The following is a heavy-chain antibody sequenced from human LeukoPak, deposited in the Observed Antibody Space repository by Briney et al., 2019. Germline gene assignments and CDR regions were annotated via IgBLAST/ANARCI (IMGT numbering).Heavy chain of an antibody. CDR3: ARDPTSYYYDSSGYYNY. CDR2: IYYSGST. CDR1: GGSISSSSYY. Sequence: SETLSLTCTVSGGSISSSSYYWGWIRQPPGKGLEWIGSIYYSGSTYYNPSLKSRVTISVDTSKNQFSLKLSSVTAADTAVYYCARDPTSYYYDSSGYYNYWGQGTLVTVSS. D-gene: IGHD3-22*01. J-gene: IGHJ4*02. V-gene: IGHV4-39*07.